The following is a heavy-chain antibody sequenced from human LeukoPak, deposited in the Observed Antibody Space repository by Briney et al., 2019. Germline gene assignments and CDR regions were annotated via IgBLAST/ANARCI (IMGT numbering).Heavy chain of an antibody. V-gene: IGHV3-66*01. CDR1: GFGVSSNY. CDR3: ARSDGGVLYCGEDCYLDL. J-gene: IGHJ4*02. D-gene: IGHD2-21*02. Sequence: GGSLRLSCEASGFGVSSNYINWVRRAPGKGLEWVSVIYRGEKTYYADSVKGRFNISRDSSKNTVFLQMNSLRAEDTAIYYRARSDGGVLYCGEDCYLDLWGQGTLVTVSS. CDR2: IYRGEKT.